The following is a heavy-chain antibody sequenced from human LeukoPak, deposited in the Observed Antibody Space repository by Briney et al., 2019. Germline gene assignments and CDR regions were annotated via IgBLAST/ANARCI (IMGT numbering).Heavy chain of an antibody. D-gene: IGHD1-26*01. Sequence: PGGSLRLSCAASGFTFSSYGMHWVRQAPGKGLEWVAVISYDGSNKYYADSVKGRFTISRDNSKNTLYLQMNSPRAEDTAVYYCAKGYSAGSYYEEYFDYWGQGTLVTVSS. CDR1: GFTFSSYG. V-gene: IGHV3-30*18. J-gene: IGHJ4*02. CDR3: AKGYSAGSYYEEYFDY. CDR2: ISYDGSNK.